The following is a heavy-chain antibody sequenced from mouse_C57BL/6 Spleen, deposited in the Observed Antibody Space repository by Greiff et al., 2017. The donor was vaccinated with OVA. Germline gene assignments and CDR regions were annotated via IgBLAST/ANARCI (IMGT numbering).Heavy chain of an antibody. Sequence: EVMLVESGGGLVKPGGSLKLSCAASGFTISSYAMSWVRQTPEKRLEWVATISDGGSYTYYPDNVKGRFTISRDNAKNNLYLQMSHLKSEDTAMYYCARNQDYYGYWGQGTTLTVSS. CDR3: ARNQDYYGY. J-gene: IGHJ2*01. D-gene: IGHD1-1*01. CDR1: GFTISSYA. V-gene: IGHV5-4*03. CDR2: ISDGGSYT.